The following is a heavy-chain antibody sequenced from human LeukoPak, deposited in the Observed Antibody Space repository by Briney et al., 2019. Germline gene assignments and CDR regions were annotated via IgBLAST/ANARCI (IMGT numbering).Heavy chain of an antibody. Sequence: SVKVSCKASGGTFSSYAISWVRQAPGQGLEWMGRIIPILGIANYAQKFQGRVTITADKSTSTAYMELSSLRSEDTAVYYCATEPITMVRGVFDYWGQETLVTVSS. J-gene: IGHJ4*02. D-gene: IGHD3-10*01. CDR2: IIPILGIA. CDR3: ATEPITMVRGVFDY. V-gene: IGHV1-69*04. CDR1: GGTFSSYA.